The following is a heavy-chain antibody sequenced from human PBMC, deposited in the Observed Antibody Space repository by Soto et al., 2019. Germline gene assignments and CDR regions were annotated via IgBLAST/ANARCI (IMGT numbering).Heavy chain of an antibody. CDR3: ARDRTDSGYYTNWLDP. Sequence: ASVKVSCKASGGTFGSDAITWVRQAPGQGLEWVGRIIPIFGTTNYAQNLQGRVTISADKSTLTSYMELHSLTSDDTALYYCARDRTDSGYYTNWLDPWGQGTQVPVS. D-gene: IGHD3-22*01. J-gene: IGHJ5*02. CDR2: IIPIFGTT. V-gene: IGHV1-69*06. CDR1: GGTFGSDA.